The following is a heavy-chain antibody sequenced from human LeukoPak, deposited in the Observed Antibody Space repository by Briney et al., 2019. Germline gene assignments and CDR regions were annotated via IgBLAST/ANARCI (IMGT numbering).Heavy chain of an antibody. CDR3: ARDDSSGYRGWYAFDI. CDR2: ISTSGSTI. Sequence: PGGSLRLSCAASGFTFSDYYMSWIRQAPGKGLEWVSYISTSGSTIYYADSVKGRFTISRDNAKNSLYLQMNSLRAEDTAVYYCARDDSSGYRGWYAFDIWGQGTMVTVSS. J-gene: IGHJ3*02. CDR1: GFTFSDYY. D-gene: IGHD3-22*01. V-gene: IGHV3-11*04.